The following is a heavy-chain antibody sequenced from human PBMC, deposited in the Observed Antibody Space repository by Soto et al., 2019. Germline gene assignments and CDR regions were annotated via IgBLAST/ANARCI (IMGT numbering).Heavy chain of an antibody. V-gene: IGHV2-5*02. Sequence: HITLKESGPTLVKPTQTLTLTCIFSGFSFSADGVGVGWIRQPPGKTLEWLALIYWDDDTRYRPSLKSRLTTPKXSXKXXVVLTMPHMDPLDTATYYCAHPFSGTSWPTDAFDVWGQGTVVTVSS. CDR3: AHPFSGTSWPTDAFDV. CDR1: GFSFSADGVG. CDR2: IYWDDDT. J-gene: IGHJ3*01. D-gene: IGHD2-2*01.